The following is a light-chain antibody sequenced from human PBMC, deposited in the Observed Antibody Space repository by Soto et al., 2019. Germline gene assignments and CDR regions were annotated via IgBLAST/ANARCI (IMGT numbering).Light chain of an antibody. J-gene: IGLJ1*01. CDR1: AILIGGYNV. CDR2: EGI. CDR3: CSYVGATTYV. V-gene: IGLV2-23*01. Sequence: QSALTQPASVSGPPDQSTTTPCPGPAILIGGYNVVSWYQQHPGKAPKVIIYEGIKRPSGVSNRFSGAISGSTASLTISGLQAEDEADYYCCSYVGATTYVFGSGTKLTVL.